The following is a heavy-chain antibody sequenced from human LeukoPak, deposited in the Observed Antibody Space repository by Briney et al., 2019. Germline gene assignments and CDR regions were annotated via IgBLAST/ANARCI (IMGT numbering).Heavy chain of an antibody. J-gene: IGHJ4*02. CDR2: ISGSGGST. CDR3: AKATPVVPAADFYFDY. CDR1: GGTFSSYA. Sequence: SCKASGGTFSSYAMSWVRQAPGKGLEWVSAISGSGGSTYYADSVRGRFTISRDNSKNTLYLQMNSLRAEDTAVYYCAKATPVVPAADFYFDYWGQGTLVTVSS. V-gene: IGHV3-23*01. D-gene: IGHD2-2*01.